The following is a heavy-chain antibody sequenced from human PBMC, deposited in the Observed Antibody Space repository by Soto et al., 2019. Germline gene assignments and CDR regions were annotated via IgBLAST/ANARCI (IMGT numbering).Heavy chain of an antibody. D-gene: IGHD3-10*01. CDR1: GYIFTSYD. J-gene: IGHJ6*02. CDR3: TRNPSYVTIRPLHHYSGLYL. V-gene: IGHV1-8*01. Sequence: ASVKVSCKASGYIFTSYDVKWVRQAPGQGLEWMGWMNPNSGNTGYVQKFQGTVTMTRDTSISTAYMELSSLRSEDTAVYYCTRNPSYVTIRPLHHYSGLYLWAQGSTFPVSS. CDR2: MNPNSGNT.